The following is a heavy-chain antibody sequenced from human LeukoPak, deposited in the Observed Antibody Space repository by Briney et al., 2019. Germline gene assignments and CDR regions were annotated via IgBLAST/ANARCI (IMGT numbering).Heavy chain of an antibody. Sequence: PGGSLRLSCAASGFTFSNYWMSWVRQAPGKGLEWVANIKQDGSEKYYVDSVKGRFTISRDNAKNSLYLQMNSLRAEDTAVYYCARDQVGASFDYWGQGTLVTVSS. CDR1: GFTFSNYW. CDR3: ARDQVGASFDY. CDR2: IKQDGSEK. V-gene: IGHV3-7*01. J-gene: IGHJ4*02. D-gene: IGHD1-26*01.